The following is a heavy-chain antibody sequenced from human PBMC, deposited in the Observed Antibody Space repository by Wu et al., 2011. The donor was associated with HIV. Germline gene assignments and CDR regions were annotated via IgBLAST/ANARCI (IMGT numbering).Heavy chain of an antibody. Sequence: QVQLVQSGAEVKKPGASVKVSCKTSGYRFTSYYIHWVRQAPGQGLEWMGITHPVNGITRYAQKFQDRVTMTRDTSTSTFYMELSSLRSEDTAVYYCARDQHPGGYNLSPIEMVYYFYGMDVWGQGTMVTVS. CDR1: GYRFTSYY. J-gene: IGHJ6*02. D-gene: IGHD5-24*01. CDR3: ARDQHPGGYNLSPIEMVYYFYGMDV. CDR2: THPVNGIT. V-gene: IGHV1-46*01.